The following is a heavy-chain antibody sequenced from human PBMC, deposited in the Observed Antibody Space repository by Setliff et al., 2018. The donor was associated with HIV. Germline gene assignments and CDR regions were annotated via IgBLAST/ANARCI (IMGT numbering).Heavy chain of an antibody. CDR3: ARAPPYKWEPSQDY. CDR2: IYYSGST. J-gene: IGHJ4*02. D-gene: IGHD1-26*01. CDR1: GDSVSSRSYY. V-gene: IGHV4-61*01. Sequence: SETLSLTCTVSGDSVSSRSYYWSWIRQPPGKGLEWIGYIYYSGSTNYNPSLKSRVTISVDTSKNQFSLKLSSVTAADTAVYYCARAPPYKWEPSQDYWGQGTLVTVSS.